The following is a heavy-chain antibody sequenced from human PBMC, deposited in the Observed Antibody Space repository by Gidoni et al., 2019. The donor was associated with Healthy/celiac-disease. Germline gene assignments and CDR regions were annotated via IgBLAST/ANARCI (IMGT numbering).Heavy chain of an antibody. V-gene: IGHV3-30-3*01. J-gene: IGHJ6*03. CDR3: ARGNPYYYYMDV. Sequence: VQLVESGGGVVQPGRSLRLSCAASGFTFSSYAMHWVRQAPGKGLGWVAVISYDGSNKYYADSVKGRFTIARDNSKNTLYLQMNSLRAEDTAVYYCARGNPYYYYMDVWGKGTTVTVSS. D-gene: IGHD4-4*01. CDR1: GFTFSSYA. CDR2: ISYDGSNK.